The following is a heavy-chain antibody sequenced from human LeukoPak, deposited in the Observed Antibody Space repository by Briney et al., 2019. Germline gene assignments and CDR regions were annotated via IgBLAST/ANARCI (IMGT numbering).Heavy chain of an antibody. V-gene: IGHV4-59*08. CDR3: ARRLTGYSSSWYSGYWYFDL. CDR2: IYYSGST. J-gene: IGHJ2*01. CDR1: GGSISSYY. D-gene: IGHD6-13*01. Sequence: PSETLSLTCTVSGGSISSYYWSWIRQPPGKGLEWMGDIYYSGSTNYNPSLKSRVTISVDTSKNQFSLKLSSVTAADTAVHYCARRLTGYSSSWYSGYWYFDLWGRGTLVTVSS.